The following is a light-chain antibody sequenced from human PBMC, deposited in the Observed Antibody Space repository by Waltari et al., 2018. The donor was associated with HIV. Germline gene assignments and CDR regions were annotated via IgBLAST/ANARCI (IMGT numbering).Light chain of an antibody. CDR1: STNIGAGPD. CDR3: QSFDSSLSNLVV. CDR2: VDT. Sequence: QAVLTQPPSVSGAPGQRVTITCTGSSTNIGAGPDAHCDQPLPGTAPKLLIYVDTHRPSGVPDRFSGSKSGTSASLAIAGLQTEDEAVFYCQSFDSSLSNLVVFGGGTKVTVL. V-gene: IGLV1-40*01. J-gene: IGLJ2*01.